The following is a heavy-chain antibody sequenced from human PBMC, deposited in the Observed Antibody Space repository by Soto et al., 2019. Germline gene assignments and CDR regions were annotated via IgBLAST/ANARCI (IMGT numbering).Heavy chain of an antibody. CDR2: MNPNSGNT. CDR1: GYTITSYD. D-gene: IGHD3-3*01. CDR3: ARGLTIFGVVVAFDI. J-gene: IGHJ3*02. Sequence: ASVKVSCKASGYTITSYDINWVRQATGQGLEWMGWMNPNSGNTGYAQKFQGRVTMTRNTSISTAYMELSSLRSEDTAVYYCARGLTIFGVVVAFDIWGQGTMVTVSS. V-gene: IGHV1-8*01.